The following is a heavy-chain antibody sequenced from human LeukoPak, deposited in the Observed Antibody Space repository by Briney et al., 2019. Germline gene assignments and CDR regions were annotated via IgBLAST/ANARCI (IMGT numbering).Heavy chain of an antibody. J-gene: IGHJ1*01. D-gene: IGHD4-23*01. Sequence: SETLSLTCTVSGGSISSYYWSWIRQPPGKGLEWIGYIHYSGFSNYNPSLKSRVTISVDTTKNQFSLKLSFVTAADTAVYYCARDLHGGNSGLGYWGQGTLVTVSS. CDR1: GGSISSYY. CDR3: ARDLHGGNSGLGY. CDR2: IHYSGFS. V-gene: IGHV4-59*01.